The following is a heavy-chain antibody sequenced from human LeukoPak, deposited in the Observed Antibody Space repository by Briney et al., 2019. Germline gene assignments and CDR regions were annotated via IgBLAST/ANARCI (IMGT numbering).Heavy chain of an antibody. J-gene: IGHJ4*02. CDR2: ISGSGGST. D-gene: IGHD2-21*01. CDR1: GFTFSSYA. Sequence: GGSLRLSCAASGFTFSSYAMSWVRQAPGKALEWVSAISGSGGSTYYADSVKGRFTISRDNSKNTLYLQMNSLRAEDTAVYYCAKFLPTHIVVANYYFDYWGQGTLVTVSS. CDR3: AKFLPTHIVVANYYFDY. V-gene: IGHV3-23*01.